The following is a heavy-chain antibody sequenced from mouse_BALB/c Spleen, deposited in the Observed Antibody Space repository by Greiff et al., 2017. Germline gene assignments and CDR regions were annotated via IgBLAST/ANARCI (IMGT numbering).Heavy chain of an antibody. CDR1: GFTFSSYG. J-gene: IGHJ4*01. CDR3: ARLTTYYYAMDY. V-gene: IGHV5-6-3*01. D-gene: IGHD2-1*01. CDR2: INSNGGST. Sequence: EVHLVESGGGLVQPGGSLKLSCAASGFTFSSYGMSWVRQTPDKRLELVATINSNGGSTYYPDSVKGRFTISRDNAKNTLYLQMSSLKSEDTAMYYCARLTTYYYAMDYWGQGTSVTVSS.